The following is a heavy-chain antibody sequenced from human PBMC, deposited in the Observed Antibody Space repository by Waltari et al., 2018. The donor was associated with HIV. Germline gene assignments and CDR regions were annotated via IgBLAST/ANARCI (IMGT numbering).Heavy chain of an antibody. CDR3: VRVVSDGNGSSWLDP. D-gene: IGHD2-21*01. CDR1: GGSISTYNW. V-gene: IGHV4-4*02. CDR2: IYHPGST. Sequence: QVQLQESGPGQVEPSGTLSLTCAVSGGSISTYNWWTWVRQPPGKGLEWIGEIYHPGSTNYNKALKSRVTISVDKSKNQFSLELRSVTAADTAGYYCVRVVSDGNGSSWLDPWGQGTLVTVSS. J-gene: IGHJ5*02.